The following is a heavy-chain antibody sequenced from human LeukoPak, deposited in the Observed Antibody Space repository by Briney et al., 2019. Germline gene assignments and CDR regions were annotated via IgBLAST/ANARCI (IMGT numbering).Heavy chain of an antibody. CDR1: GFSFSSYG. V-gene: IGHV3-30*18. CDR2: IPYDGSNT. CDR3: AKNTKPTLVTPDF. Sequence: GGSLRLSCAASGFSFSSYGMHWVRQAPGKGLEWVAVIPYDGSNTYYTDSVKGRFTISRDNSKNTLYLQMNSLRVEDSAVYYCAKNTKPTLVTPDFWGQGTLVTVSS. J-gene: IGHJ4*02. D-gene: IGHD4-23*01.